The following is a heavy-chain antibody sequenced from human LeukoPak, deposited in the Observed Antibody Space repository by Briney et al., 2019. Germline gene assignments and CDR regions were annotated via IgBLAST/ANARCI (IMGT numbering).Heavy chain of an antibody. V-gene: IGHV1-18*01. CDR3: ARGRMYDAFHI. CDR2: INGYNGDT. J-gene: IGHJ3*02. CDR1: GYTFSSYG. Sequence: ASVKVSCKTSGYTFSSYGITWVRQAPGQGLEWMAWINGYNGDTDYAQNFQGRVTVTTDTSTSTVYMELRSLRSDDTAVYYCARGRMYDAFHIWGQGTMVTVSS. D-gene: IGHD2-15*01.